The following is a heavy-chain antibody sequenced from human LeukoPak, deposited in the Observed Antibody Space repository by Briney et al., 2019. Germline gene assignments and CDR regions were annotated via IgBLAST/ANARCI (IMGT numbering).Heavy chain of an antibody. D-gene: IGHD1-26*01. V-gene: IGHV3-23*01. CDR3: AKDKWSGSPKIFDY. J-gene: IGHJ4*02. CDR1: GFTFSNYA. CDR2: ISGSGGSI. Sequence: GGSLRLSCAASGFTFSNYAMTWVRQAPGRGLEWVSFISGSGGSIYYADSVKGRFAISRDNSKNTLYLQMNSLIAEDTAVYYCAKDKWSGSPKIFDYRGQGTLVTVSS.